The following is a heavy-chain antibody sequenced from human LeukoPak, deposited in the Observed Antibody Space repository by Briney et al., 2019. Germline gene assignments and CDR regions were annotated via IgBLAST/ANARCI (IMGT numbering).Heavy chain of an antibody. D-gene: IGHD2-2*03. CDR1: GGSISSSSYS. V-gene: IGHV4-39*07. CDR3: SRDIGFGY. J-gene: IGHJ4*02. Sequence: SETLSLTCTVSGGSISSSSYSWAWIRQPPGKGLEWIGSIYYSGSTYYNPSLNSRVTISLDTSKNQFSLKLTSVSAADTALYYCSRDIGFGYWGQGALVTVSS. CDR2: IYYSGST.